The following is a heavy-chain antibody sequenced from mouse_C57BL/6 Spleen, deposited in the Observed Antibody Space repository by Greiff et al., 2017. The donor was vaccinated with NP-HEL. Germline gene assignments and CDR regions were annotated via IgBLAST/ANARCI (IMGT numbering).Heavy chain of an antibody. J-gene: IGHJ3*01. D-gene: IGHD2-4*01. CDR1: GYTFTSYW. V-gene: IGHV1-55*01. Sequence: VQLQQSGAELVKPGASVKMSCKASGYTFTSYWITWVKQRPGQGLEWIGDIYPGSGSTNYNEKFKSKATLTVDTSSSTAYMQLSSLTSEDSAVYYCARGSSDDSDVFAYWGQGTLVTVSA. CDR2: IYPGSGST. CDR3: ARGSSDDSDVFAY.